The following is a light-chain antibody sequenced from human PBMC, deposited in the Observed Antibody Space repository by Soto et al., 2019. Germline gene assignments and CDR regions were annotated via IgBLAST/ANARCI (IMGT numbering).Light chain of an antibody. CDR2: EGT. J-gene: IGLJ3*02. Sequence: QSALTQPASVSGSPGQSISISCTGTSSDVGKYEFVSWYQQHPGKAPKFIIYEGTKRPSGVSNRFSGSKSGNTASLTISGLQAEDEADYYCCSHAGSGTLVFGGGTKVTVL. CDR1: SSDVGKYEF. CDR3: CSHAGSGTLV. V-gene: IGLV2-23*01.